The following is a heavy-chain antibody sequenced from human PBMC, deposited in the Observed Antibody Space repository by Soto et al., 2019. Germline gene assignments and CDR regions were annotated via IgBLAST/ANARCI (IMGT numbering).Heavy chain of an antibody. CDR1: GYAFTGYY. CDR2: INPNSGYT. J-gene: IGHJ6*02. Sequence: ASVKVSCKASGYAFTGYYMHWVRQAPGQGLEWMGWINPNSGYTNSAQKFHGRVTMTRDTSITTAYMELSRLNSDDTAVYYCAREFLADILVVEAATPYYYGLDVWGHGTTVTVSS. CDR3: AREFLADILVVEAATPYYYGLDV. D-gene: IGHD2-15*01. V-gene: IGHV1-2*02.